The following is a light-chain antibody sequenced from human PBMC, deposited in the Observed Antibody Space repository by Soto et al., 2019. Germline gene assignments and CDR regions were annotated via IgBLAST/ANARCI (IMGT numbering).Light chain of an antibody. Sequence: QTVVTQEPSLSVSPGGTVTLTCGLSSGSVSTTNYPSWYQQTPGQAPRTLIYSTNTRSSGVPDRFSASILGNKAALTITAAQADDECDYYCVLFMGSGIWVFGGGTKVTVL. V-gene: IGLV8-61*01. CDR1: SGSVSTTNY. CDR2: STN. J-gene: IGLJ3*02. CDR3: VLFMGSGIWV.